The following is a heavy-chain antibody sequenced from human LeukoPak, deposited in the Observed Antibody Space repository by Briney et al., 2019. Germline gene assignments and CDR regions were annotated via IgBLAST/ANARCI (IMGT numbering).Heavy chain of an antibody. J-gene: IGHJ4*02. CDR1: GFTFSSYA. V-gene: IGHV3-30*04. CDR3: ARGGIYCSSTSCYWISVDY. Sequence: GRSLRLSCTASGFTFSSYAMHWVRQAPGKGLEWVAIISYDESNKYYTDSVKGRFTISRDNSKSTLYLQMHSLRAEDTAVYYCARGGIYCSSTSCYWISVDYWGQGTLVTVSS. D-gene: IGHD2-2*01. CDR2: ISYDESNK.